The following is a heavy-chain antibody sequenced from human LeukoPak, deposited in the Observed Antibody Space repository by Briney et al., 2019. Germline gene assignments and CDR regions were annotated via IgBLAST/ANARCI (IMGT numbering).Heavy chain of an antibody. CDR2: INGAGTSI. D-gene: IGHD5-18*01. CDR3: LRSRGNSYGYWDS. CDR1: GFTFSSDW. J-gene: IGHJ4*02. Sequence: GGSLRLSCVASGFTFSSDWMHWVRQAPGKGLVWVSRINGAGTSISYADSVKGRFTISRDNAKNTLYLQMNSPRAEDSAAYYCLRSRGNSYGYWDSWGQGTLVTVSS. V-gene: IGHV3-74*01.